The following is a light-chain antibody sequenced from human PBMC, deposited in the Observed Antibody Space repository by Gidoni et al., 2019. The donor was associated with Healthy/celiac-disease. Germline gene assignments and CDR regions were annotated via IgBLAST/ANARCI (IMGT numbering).Light chain of an antibody. CDR3: QVGDSSSDHVV. CDR1: NIERKI. CDR2: YDS. J-gene: IGLJ2*01. Sequence: SYVLTQPPSVSVAPGQTARITCGGNNIERKIVHWDQQKPGQAPLLVIYYDSDRPAGSPARFSGSNSGNTATLTISRGEAGDEADYYCQVGDSSSDHVVLGGGTKLTVL. V-gene: IGLV3-21*04.